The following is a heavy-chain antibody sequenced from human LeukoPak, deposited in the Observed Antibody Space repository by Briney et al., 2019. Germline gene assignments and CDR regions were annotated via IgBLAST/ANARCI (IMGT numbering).Heavy chain of an antibody. CDR3: AKGGVVPVGWFDP. V-gene: IGHV4-39*01. Sequence: PSETLSLTCTVSGGSISSSSYYWGWIRQPPGKGLEWIGSIYYSGSTYYNPSLKSRVTISVDTSKNQFSLKLSSVTAADMAVYYCAKGGVVPVGWFDPWGQGTLVTVSS. J-gene: IGHJ5*02. CDR2: IYYSGST. CDR1: GGSISSSSYY. D-gene: IGHD2-2*01.